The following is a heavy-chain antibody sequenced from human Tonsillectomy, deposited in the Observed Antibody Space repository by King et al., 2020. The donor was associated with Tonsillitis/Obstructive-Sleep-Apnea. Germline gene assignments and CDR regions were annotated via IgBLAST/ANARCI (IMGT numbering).Heavy chain of an antibody. D-gene: IGHD3-3*01. Sequence: VQLVESGAEVKKPGASVKVSCKASGYTFTSYGISWVRQAPGQGREWMGWISAYNGNTNYAQKRQGGVTMTTDQSTSTAYMELGSLRSDDTAVYFCARVKNTIFGVDPFDYWGQGTLVTVSS. J-gene: IGHJ4*02. CDR1: GYTFTSYG. CDR2: ISAYNGNT. CDR3: ARVKNTIFGVDPFDY. V-gene: IGHV1-18*01.